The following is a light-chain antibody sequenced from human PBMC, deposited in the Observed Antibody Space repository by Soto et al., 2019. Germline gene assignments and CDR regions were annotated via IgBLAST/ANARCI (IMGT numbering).Light chain of an antibody. CDR2: GAS. CDR1: QNPGSRY. J-gene: IGKJ1*01. Sequence: IVLRQSPDPLSLSPGESATISWRASQNPGSRYLAWYHQKPGQAPRLLTYGASSRATGIPDRFGGRGSGTDVTLTTSSRELEEFAVYYCQKYGSSPWTLRQGTKV. V-gene: IGKV3-20*01. CDR3: QKYGSSPWT.